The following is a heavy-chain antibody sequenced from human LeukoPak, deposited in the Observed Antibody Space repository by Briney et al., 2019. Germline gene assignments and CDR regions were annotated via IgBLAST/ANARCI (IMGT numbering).Heavy chain of an antibody. D-gene: IGHD5-12*01. J-gene: IGHJ4*02. CDR1: GFTFISNA. CDR2: ISGSGGST. CDR3: AKDKRGYSGYPFDY. V-gene: IGHV3-23*01. Sequence: GGSLRLSCAASGFTFISNAMSWVRQAPGKGLEWVSAISGSGGSTYYADSVKGRFTISRDNSKNTLYLQMNNLRAEDTAVYYCAKDKRGYSGYPFDYWGQGTLVTVSS.